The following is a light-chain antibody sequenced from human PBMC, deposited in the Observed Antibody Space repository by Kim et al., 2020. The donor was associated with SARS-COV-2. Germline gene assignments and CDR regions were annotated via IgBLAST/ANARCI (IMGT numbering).Light chain of an antibody. CDR3: QHRSNWPRIT. Sequence: SPGERATLSCRASQSVSNYLAWYQQKPGHAPRLLIYDASNRATGIPVRFSGSGSGTDFTLTISGLEPEDFAVYYCQHRSNWPRITFGQGTRLEIK. V-gene: IGKV3-11*01. CDR2: DAS. J-gene: IGKJ5*01. CDR1: QSVSNY.